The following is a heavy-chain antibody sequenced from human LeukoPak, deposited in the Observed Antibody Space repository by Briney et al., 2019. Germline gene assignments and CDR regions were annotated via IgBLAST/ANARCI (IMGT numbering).Heavy chain of an antibody. CDR1: GYTFTSYD. J-gene: IGHJ5*02. Sequence: ASVKVSCKASGYTFTSYDINWVRQATGQGLEWMGWMNPNSGNTGYAQKFQGRVTMTRNTSISTAYMELSSLRSEDTAVYYCAKTYLDFWTGFDPWGQETLVTVSS. D-gene: IGHD3/OR15-3a*01. CDR3: AKTYLDFWTGFDP. CDR2: MNPNSGNT. V-gene: IGHV1-8*01.